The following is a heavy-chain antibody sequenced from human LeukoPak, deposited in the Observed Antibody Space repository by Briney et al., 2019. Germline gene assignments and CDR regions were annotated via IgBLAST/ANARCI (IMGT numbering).Heavy chain of an antibody. V-gene: IGHV3-33*06. CDR1: GFTFSSYG. J-gene: IGHJ4*02. CDR3: AKDLGYCSSTSCESGGY. D-gene: IGHD2-2*01. CDR2: IWYDGSNK. Sequence: GGSLRLSCAASGFTFSSYGMHWVRQAPGKGLEWVAVIWYDGSNKYYADSVKGRFTFSRDNSKNTLYLQMNSLRAEDTAVYYCAKDLGYCSSTSCESGGYWGQGTLVTVSS.